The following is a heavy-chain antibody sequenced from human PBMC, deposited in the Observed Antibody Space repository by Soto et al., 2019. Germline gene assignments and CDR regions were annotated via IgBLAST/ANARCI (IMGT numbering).Heavy chain of an antibody. Sequence: ASVKVSCKASGYTFTGYYMHWVRQAPGQGLEWMGWINPNSGGTNYAQKFQGRVTMTRDTSISTAYMELSRLRSDDTAVYYCARVVGSGYDLGFGYWGQGALVTVSS. CDR3: ARVVGSGYDLGFGY. D-gene: IGHD5-12*01. V-gene: IGHV1-2*02. CDR2: INPNSGGT. CDR1: GYTFTGYY. J-gene: IGHJ4*02.